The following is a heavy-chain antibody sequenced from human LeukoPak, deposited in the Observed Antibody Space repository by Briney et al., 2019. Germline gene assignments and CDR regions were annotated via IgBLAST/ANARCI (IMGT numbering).Heavy chain of an antibody. Sequence: SQTLSLTSTVSGGSISSGSYYWSWIRQPAGKGLEWIGRIYTSGSTNYNPSLKSRVTISVDTSKNQFSLKLSSVTAADTAVYYCASEPSIAARNYYYYYMDVWGKGTTVTVSS. D-gene: IGHD6-6*01. CDR1: GGSISSGSYY. CDR3: ASEPSIAARNYYYYYMDV. CDR2: IYTSGST. V-gene: IGHV4-61*02. J-gene: IGHJ6*03.